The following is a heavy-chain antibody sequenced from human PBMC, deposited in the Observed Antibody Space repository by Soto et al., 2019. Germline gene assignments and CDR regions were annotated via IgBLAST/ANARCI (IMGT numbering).Heavy chain of an antibody. Sequence: QVQLVESGGGVVQPGRSLRLSCAASGFTFSSYGMHWVRQAPGKGLEWVAVISYDGSNKYYADSVKGRFTISRDNSKNTLYLQMNSLRAEDTAVYYCAKDQEVRGPDYYYYGMDVWGHGTTVTVSS. V-gene: IGHV3-30*18. CDR1: GFTFSSYG. CDR2: ISYDGSNK. D-gene: IGHD3-10*01. J-gene: IGHJ6*02. CDR3: AKDQEVRGPDYYYYGMDV.